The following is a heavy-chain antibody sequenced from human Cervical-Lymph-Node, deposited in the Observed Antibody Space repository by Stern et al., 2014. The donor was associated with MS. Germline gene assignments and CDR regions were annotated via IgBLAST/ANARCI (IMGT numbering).Heavy chain of an antibody. CDR3: AKTLGIVGATYFDY. D-gene: IGHD1-26*01. Sequence: VQLLESGGGVVQPGRSLRLSCAASGFTFSSYGMHWVRQAPGKGLEWVAVISYDGSNKYYADSVKGRFTISRDNSKNTLYLQMNSLRAEDTAVYYCAKTLGIVGATYFDYWGQGTLVTVSS. J-gene: IGHJ4*02. CDR2: ISYDGSNK. V-gene: IGHV3-30*18. CDR1: GFTFSSYG.